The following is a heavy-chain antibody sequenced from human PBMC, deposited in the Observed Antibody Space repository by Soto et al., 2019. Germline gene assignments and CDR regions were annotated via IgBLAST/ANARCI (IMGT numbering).Heavy chain of an antibody. D-gene: IGHD3-10*01. CDR2: ISTSSSNI. CDR1: GFSFSEYT. Sequence: PGGSLRLSCVASGFSFSEYTMSWVRQAPGKGLDWVSTISTSSSNIFYAASVKGRFTVSRDNAKNTLYLQMDNLRAEDTAVYFCARGLGGVQVAAEIDYWGQGTLVTVSS. CDR3: ARGLGGVQVAAEIDY. V-gene: IGHV3-21*06. J-gene: IGHJ4*02.